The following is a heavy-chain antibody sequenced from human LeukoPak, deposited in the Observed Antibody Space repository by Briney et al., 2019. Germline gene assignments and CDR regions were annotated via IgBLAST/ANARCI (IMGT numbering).Heavy chain of an antibody. V-gene: IGHV1-8*01. J-gene: IGHJ6*02. CDR2: MNPNGCNT. CDR1: GYTFTSYD. D-gene: IGHD3-10*01. CDR3: AYPGYYYYGMDV. Sequence: ASVTVSCKASGYTFTSYDINWVRQATGQGLEWMGWMNPNGCNTGYAQKFQGRVTMTRNTSISTAYMELSSLRSEDTAVYYCAYPGYYYYGMDVWGQGTTVTVSS.